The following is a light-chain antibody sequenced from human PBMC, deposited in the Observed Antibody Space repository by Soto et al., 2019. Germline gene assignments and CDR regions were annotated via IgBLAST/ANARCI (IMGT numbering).Light chain of an antibody. CDR2: GAS. CDR1: QSVSSN. Sequence: EIVMTQSPATLSVSPGERATLSCRASQSVSSNLAWYQQKPGQAPRLLIYGASTRATGIPARFSGSGSGTEFTLTIRSLQSEDFAVYYRQQYNNWPPITFDQGTRLEIK. V-gene: IGKV3-15*01. J-gene: IGKJ5*01. CDR3: QQYNNWPPIT.